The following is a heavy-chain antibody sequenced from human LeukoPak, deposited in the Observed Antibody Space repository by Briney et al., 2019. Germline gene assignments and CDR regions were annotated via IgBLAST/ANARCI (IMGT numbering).Heavy chain of an antibody. Sequence: GGSLRLSCAASGFTFSSYGMHWVRQAPGKGLEWVAVIWYDGSNKYYADSVKGRFTISRDNSKNTLYLQMNSLRAEDTAVCYCARDLRVAAAGSRYYGMDVWGQGTTVTVSS. CDR1: GFTFSSYG. CDR2: IWYDGSNK. CDR3: ARDLRVAAAGSRYYGMDV. V-gene: IGHV3-33*01. D-gene: IGHD6-13*01. J-gene: IGHJ6*02.